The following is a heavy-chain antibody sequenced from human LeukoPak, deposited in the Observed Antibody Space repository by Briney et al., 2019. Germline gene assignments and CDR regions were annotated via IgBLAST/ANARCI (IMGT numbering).Heavy chain of an antibody. J-gene: IGHJ4*02. CDR3: ARDGGGLAY. CDR2: ISTDGSST. Sequence: GGSLRLSCAASGFIFSSYWMHWVRQPPGKGLVWVSRISTDGSSTAYADSVKGRFTISRDNAKNTLYLQMNSLRAEDTAVYYCARDGGGLAYWGQGTLVTVSS. V-gene: IGHV3-74*01. D-gene: IGHD2-15*01. CDR1: GFIFSSYW.